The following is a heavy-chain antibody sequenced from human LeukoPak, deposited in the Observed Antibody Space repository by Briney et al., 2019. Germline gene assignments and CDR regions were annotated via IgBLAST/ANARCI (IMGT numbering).Heavy chain of an antibody. CDR2: IKEDGSEI. V-gene: IGHV3-7*01. J-gene: IGHJ4*02. CDR3: VTDQTGRHPYFFDY. Sequence: PGGSLRLSCAASGFNFSTYWMTWVRQVPGKGLEWVANIKEDGSEIYYVDAVKGRFSISRDNAKTSLYLQMNNLSVADTAVYYCVTDQTGRHPYFFDYXXXGTLVTVSS. D-gene: IGHD3-10*01. CDR1: GFNFSTYW.